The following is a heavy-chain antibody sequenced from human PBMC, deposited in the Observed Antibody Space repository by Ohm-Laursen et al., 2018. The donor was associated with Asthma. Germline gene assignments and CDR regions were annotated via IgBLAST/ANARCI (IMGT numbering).Heavy chain of an antibody. CDR2: ISYDGSNK. CDR1: GFTFSSYA. J-gene: IGHJ1*01. Sequence: SLRLSCAASGFTFSSYAMHWVRQAPGKGLEWVAVISYDGSNKYYADSMKGRFTISRDNSKNTLYLQMNSLRAEDMAAYYCTAVATEYFQHWGQGTLVTVSS. CDR3: TAVATEYFQH. V-gene: IGHV3-30-3*01. D-gene: IGHD2-15*01.